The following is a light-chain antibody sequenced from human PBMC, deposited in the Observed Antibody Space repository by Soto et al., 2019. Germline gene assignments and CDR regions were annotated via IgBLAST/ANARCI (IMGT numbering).Light chain of an antibody. CDR1: SSDVGFYNY. CDR2: EVD. V-gene: IGLV2-14*01. Sequence: QSVLTQPASVSGSPGQSITISCTGTSSDVGFYNYVSWYQQQHPGKAPKLMIYEVDNRPSGVSNRFSGSKSGNTASLTISGLQAADEADYYCSLYTSENTYVFGTGTKVTV. J-gene: IGLJ1*01. CDR3: SLYTSENTYV.